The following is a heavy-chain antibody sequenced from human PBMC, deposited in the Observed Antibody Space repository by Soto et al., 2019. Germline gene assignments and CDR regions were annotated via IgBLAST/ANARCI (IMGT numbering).Heavy chain of an antibody. CDR1: GGSISSGGYY. Sequence: SETLSLTCTVSGGSISSGGYYWSWIRQHPGKGLEWIGYIYYSGSTYYNPSLKSRVTISVDTSKNQFSLKLSSVTAADTDVYYCARGDYYDSSGYYYYWGQGTLVTVSS. J-gene: IGHJ4*02. CDR3: ARGDYYDSSGYYYY. V-gene: IGHV4-31*03. CDR2: IYYSGST. D-gene: IGHD3-22*01.